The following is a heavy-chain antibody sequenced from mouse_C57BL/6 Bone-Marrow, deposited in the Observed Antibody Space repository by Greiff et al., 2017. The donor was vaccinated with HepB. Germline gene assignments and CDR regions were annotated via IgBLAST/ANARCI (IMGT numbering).Heavy chain of an antibody. J-gene: IGHJ2*01. V-gene: IGHV1-69*01. Sequence: QVQLQQPGAELVMPGASVKLSCKASGYTFTSYWMHWVKQRPGQGLEWIGEIDPSDSYPNYNQKFKGKSTLTVDKSSSTAYMQLSSLTSEDSAVYYCARGGTVVARNFDYWGQGTTLTVSS. CDR3: ARGGTVVARNFDY. CDR2: IDPSDSYP. CDR1: GYTFTSYW. D-gene: IGHD1-1*01.